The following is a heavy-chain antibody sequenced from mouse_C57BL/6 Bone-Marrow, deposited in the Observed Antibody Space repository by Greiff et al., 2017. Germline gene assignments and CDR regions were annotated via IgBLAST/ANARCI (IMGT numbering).Heavy chain of an antibody. Sequence: VQLQQSGAELVRPGASVKLSCTASGFNIKDYYMHWVKQRPEQGLEWLGRIDPEDGDTEYAPKFQGKATMTADTSSNTAYLQLRSLTSEDTAVYYCTEEYYGSGAYWGQGTLVTVSA. CDR2: IDPEDGDT. CDR1: GFNIKDYY. CDR3: TEEYYGSGAY. V-gene: IGHV14-1*01. J-gene: IGHJ3*01. D-gene: IGHD1-1*01.